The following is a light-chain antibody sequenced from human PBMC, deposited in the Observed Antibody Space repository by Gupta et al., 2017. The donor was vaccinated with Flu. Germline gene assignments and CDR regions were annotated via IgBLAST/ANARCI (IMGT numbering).Light chain of an antibody. Sequence: QSALTQPASVSGSPGQSITISCTGTSSDVGGYNYVSWYQQHPGKDPKLMIYEVSNRPSGGSNRFSGSKSGNTASRTISGRQAEDEDDYYCSSYTSSVYVFGTGTKVTVL. J-gene: IGLJ1*01. CDR3: SSYTSSVYV. CDR1: SSDVGGYNY. V-gene: IGLV2-14*01. CDR2: EVS.